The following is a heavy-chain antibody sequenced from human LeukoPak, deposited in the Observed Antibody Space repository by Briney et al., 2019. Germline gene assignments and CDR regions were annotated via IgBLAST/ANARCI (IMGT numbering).Heavy chain of an antibody. Sequence: SETLSLTCTVSGGSISSYYWSWIRQPPGKGLEWIGYIYYSGSTNYNPSLKSRVTISVDTSKNQFSLKLSSVTAADTAVYYFARDVPSGDYGGKNWFDPWGQGTLVTVSS. CDR1: GGSISSYY. CDR3: ARDVPSGDYGGKNWFDP. V-gene: IGHV4-59*01. J-gene: IGHJ5*02. CDR2: IYYSGST. D-gene: IGHD4-23*01.